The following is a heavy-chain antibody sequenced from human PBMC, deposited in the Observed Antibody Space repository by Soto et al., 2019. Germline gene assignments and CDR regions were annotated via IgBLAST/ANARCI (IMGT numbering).Heavy chain of an antibody. V-gene: IGHV2-70*01. J-gene: IGHJ6*02. CDR3: ARIKASSGPRGDYYYYYGMDV. CDR2: IDWDDDK. Sequence: SGPTLVNPTQTLTLTCTFSGFSLSTSGMCVSWIRQPPGKALEWLAPIDWDDDKYYSTSLKTRLTISKDTSKNQVVLTMTNMDPVDTATYYCARIKASSGPRGDYYYYYGMDVWGQGTTVTVSS. D-gene: IGHD6-19*01. CDR1: GFSLSTSGMC.